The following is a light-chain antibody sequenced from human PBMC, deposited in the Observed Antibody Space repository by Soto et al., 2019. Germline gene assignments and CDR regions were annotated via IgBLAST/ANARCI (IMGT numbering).Light chain of an antibody. CDR3: QHVNVYPSH. CDR2: AAS. V-gene: IGKV1-39*01. J-gene: IGKJ4*01. CDR1: QSISSY. Sequence: DIQMTQSPSSLSASVGDRVTITCRASQSISSYLNWYQQKPGKAPKLLIYAASSLQSGVPSRFSGSGSGTDFTLTISSLQPEDFATYYCQHVNVYPSHFGGVNKVDIK.